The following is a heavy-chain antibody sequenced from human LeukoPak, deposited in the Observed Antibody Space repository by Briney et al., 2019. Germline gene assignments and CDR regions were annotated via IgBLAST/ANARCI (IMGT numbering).Heavy chain of an antibody. J-gene: IGHJ6*03. CDR3: ARSIAAAGGDYYYYMDV. V-gene: IGHV1-69*05. Sequence: GASVKVSCKASGGTFSRYAISWVRQALGQGLEWMGGIIPIFGTANYAQKFQGRVTITTDESTSTAYMELSSLRSEDTAVYYCARSIAAAGGDYYYYMDVWGKGTTVTVSS. CDR2: IIPIFGTA. CDR1: GGTFSRYA. D-gene: IGHD6-13*01.